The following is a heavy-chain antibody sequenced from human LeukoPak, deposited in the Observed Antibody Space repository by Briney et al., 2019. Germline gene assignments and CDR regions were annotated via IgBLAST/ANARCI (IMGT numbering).Heavy chain of an antibody. Sequence: GGSLRLSCAASGFTFSSYAMSRVRQAPGKGLEWVSAISGSGGSTYYADSVKGRFTISRDNSKNTLYLQMNSLRAEDTAVYYCANPVHMYTKFDYWGQGTLVTVSS. CDR3: ANPVHMYTKFDY. CDR2: ISGSGGST. D-gene: IGHD2-2*02. CDR1: GFTFSSYA. V-gene: IGHV3-23*01. J-gene: IGHJ4*02.